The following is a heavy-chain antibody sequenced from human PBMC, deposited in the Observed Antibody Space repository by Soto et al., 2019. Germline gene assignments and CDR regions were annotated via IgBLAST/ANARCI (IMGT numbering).Heavy chain of an antibody. Sequence: QVQLQESGPGLVRPSQTLSLTCTVSGGSISSEYYHWTWIRQAPGKGLEWIGYIHYSGSVHYNPSLQSRLTMSVVTSKKLFSMKLRSVTAADTAVYFCAREDDGGDRDYYGLDVWGQGTTVTVSS. V-gene: IGHV4-30-4*01. CDR1: GGSISSEYYH. D-gene: IGHD2-21*02. CDR3: AREDDGGDRDYYGLDV. CDR2: IHYSGSV. J-gene: IGHJ6*02.